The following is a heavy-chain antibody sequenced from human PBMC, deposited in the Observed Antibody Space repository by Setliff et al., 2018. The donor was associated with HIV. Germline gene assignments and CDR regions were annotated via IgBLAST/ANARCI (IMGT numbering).Heavy chain of an antibody. Sequence: SETLSLTCDVSGVSISDNNYWNWVRQPPGKGLEWIGEIYHSGSTNYNPSLKSRVTISVDTSKNQFSLKLRSLTAADTAVYYCAREDKYGYSSSWYNYWGQGALVTVSS. J-gene: IGHJ4*02. V-gene: IGHV4-4*02. CDR2: IYHSGST. CDR3: AREDKYGYSSSWYNY. CDR1: GVSISDNNY. D-gene: IGHD6-13*01.